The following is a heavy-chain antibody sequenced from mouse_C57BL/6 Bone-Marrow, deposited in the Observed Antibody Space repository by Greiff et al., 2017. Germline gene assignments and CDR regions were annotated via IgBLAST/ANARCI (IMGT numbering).Heavy chain of an antibody. CDR3: ARGYYYGSSLYFDY. J-gene: IGHJ2*01. CDR2: ISGGGGNT. V-gene: IGHV5-9*01. D-gene: IGHD1-1*01. Sequence: EVKLLESGGGLVKPGGSLKLSCAASGFTFSSYTMSWVRQTPEKRLEWVATISGGGGNTYYPDSVKGRFTISSDNAKNTLYLQMSSLRSEDTALYYCARGYYYGSSLYFDYWGQGTTLTVSS. CDR1: GFTFSSYT.